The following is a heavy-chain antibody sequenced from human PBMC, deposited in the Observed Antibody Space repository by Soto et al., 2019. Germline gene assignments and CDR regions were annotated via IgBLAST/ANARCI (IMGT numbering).Heavy chain of an antibody. CDR2: ISGSGGST. J-gene: IGHJ4*02. Sequence: PGGSLRLSCAASGCTFISYAMSWVRQAPGKGLEWVSAISGSGGSTYYADSVKGRFTISRDNSKNTLYLQMNSLRAEDTAVYYCAKSGHIVVVVAAIGYWGQGTLVTVSS. V-gene: IGHV3-23*01. CDR1: GCTFISYA. CDR3: AKSGHIVVVVAAIGY. D-gene: IGHD2-15*01.